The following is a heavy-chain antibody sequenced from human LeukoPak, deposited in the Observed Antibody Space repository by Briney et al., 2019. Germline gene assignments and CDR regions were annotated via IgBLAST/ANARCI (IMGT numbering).Heavy chain of an antibody. V-gene: IGHV1-2*02. CDR3: LRENWYYDY. Sequence: ASVKVSCKASGYTFTVYYIHWVRQAPGQGLEWIGWIYPENGGTYYAQKFQGRVTMTRDTSISTAYMELSGLRSDDTAVYYCLRENWYYDYWGQGTLVTVSS. CDR2: IYPENGGT. CDR1: GYTFTVYY. J-gene: IGHJ4*02. D-gene: IGHD1-1*01.